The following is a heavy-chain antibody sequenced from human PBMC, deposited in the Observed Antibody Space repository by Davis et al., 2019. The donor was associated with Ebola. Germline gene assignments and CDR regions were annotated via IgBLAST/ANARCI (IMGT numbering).Heavy chain of an antibody. J-gene: IGHJ4*02. CDR2: ISAYNGNT. CDR3: ARDSQLSVFGVALDPFDY. D-gene: IGHD3-3*01. CDR1: AYTFTSYD. V-gene: IGHV1-18*01. Sequence: PSVKVSCKASAYTFTSYDINWVRQAPGQGLEWMGWISAYNGNTNYAQKLQGRVTMTTDTSTSTAYMELRSLRSDDTAVYYCARDSQLSVFGVALDPFDYWGQGTLVTVSS.